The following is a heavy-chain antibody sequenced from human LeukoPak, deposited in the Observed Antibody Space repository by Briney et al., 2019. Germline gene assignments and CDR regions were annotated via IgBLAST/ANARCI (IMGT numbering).Heavy chain of an antibody. Sequence: GASVKVSCKVSGYTLTELVMHWVRQAPGKGLEWMGGFDPEVGETIYAQKFQGRVTMTEDTSTDTAYMELSSLRSEDTAVYYCAARDGIAVAATFDHWGQGTLVSVSS. CDR3: AARDGIAVAATFDH. J-gene: IGHJ4*02. D-gene: IGHD6-19*01. CDR2: FDPEVGET. V-gene: IGHV1-24*01. CDR1: GYTLTELV.